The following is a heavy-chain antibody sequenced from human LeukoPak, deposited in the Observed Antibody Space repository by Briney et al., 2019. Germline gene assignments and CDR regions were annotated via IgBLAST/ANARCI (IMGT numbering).Heavy chain of an antibody. D-gene: IGHD3-10*01. CDR2: IYYSGST. V-gene: IGHV4-59*01. J-gene: IGHJ4*02. Sequence: SETLSLTCIVSGVSISRYYWSWIRQPPGKGLEWIGYIYYSGSTNYNPSLKSRVTISVDTSKNQFSLKLTSVTAADTAVYYCARSPRHYSGSGSYYNGALDYWGQGTLVTVSS. CDR3: ARSPRHYSGSGSYYNGALDY. CDR1: GVSISRYY.